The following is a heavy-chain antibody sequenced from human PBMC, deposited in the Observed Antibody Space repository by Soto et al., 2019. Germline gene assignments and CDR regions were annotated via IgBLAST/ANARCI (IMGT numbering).Heavy chain of an antibody. J-gene: IGHJ5*02. CDR1: GYTITELS. CDR2: FDPEDGET. V-gene: IGHV1-24*01. CDR3: ATGPRLLRFLEWLYL. D-gene: IGHD3-3*01. Sequence: ASVKVSCIVSGYTITELSMHRVRQAPGKGLEWMGGFDPEDGETIYAQKFQGRVTMTEDTSTDTAYMELSSLRSEDTAVYYCATGPRLLRFLEWLYLWGQGTLVTVSS.